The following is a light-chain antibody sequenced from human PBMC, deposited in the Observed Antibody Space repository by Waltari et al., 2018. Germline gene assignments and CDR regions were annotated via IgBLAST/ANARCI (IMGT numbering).Light chain of an antibody. CDR3: QQSSNLPYT. J-gene: IGKJ2*01. V-gene: IGKV1-39*01. CDR2: EAS. CDR1: QSIATR. Sequence: DIQMTQSPSSLSASVGDRVTITCRASQSIATRLNWYQQKPGKAPKVLGYEASTLQSGVPSRFSGSASGTHFTLTISSLQPEDSATYYCQQSSNLPYTFGQGTTLEIK.